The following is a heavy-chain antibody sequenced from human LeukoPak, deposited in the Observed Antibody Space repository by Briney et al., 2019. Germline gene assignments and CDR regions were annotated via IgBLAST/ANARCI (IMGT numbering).Heavy chain of an antibody. CDR3: ARPTDGYDFSYAFDI. CDR2: IYYSGST. Sequence: SETLSLTCTVSGGSISSGDYYWSWIRQPPGKGLEWIGYIYYSGSTYYNPSLKSRVTISVDTSKNQFSLKLSSVTAADTAVYYCARPTDGYDFSYAFDIWGQGTMVTVSS. V-gene: IGHV4-30-4*01. J-gene: IGHJ3*02. D-gene: IGHD5-12*01. CDR1: GGSISSGDYY.